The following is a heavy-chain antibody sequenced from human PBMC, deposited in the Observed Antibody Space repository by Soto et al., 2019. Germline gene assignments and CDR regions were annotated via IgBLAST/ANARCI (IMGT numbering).Heavy chain of an antibody. CDR3: ASGLIKSDY. D-gene: IGHD3-10*01. CDR1: GFTFSSYS. CDR2: ISSSSSTI. Sequence: QPGGSLRLSCAASGFTFSSYSMSWVRQAPGKGLEWVSYISSSSSTIYYADSVKGRFTISRDNVQSSLYLQMNSLRDEDTAVYYCASGLIKSDYWGQGTLVTVSS. V-gene: IGHV3-48*02. J-gene: IGHJ4*02.